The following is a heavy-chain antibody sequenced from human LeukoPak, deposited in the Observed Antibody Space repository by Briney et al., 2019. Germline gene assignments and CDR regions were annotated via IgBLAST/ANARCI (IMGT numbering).Heavy chain of an antibody. V-gene: IGHV3-21*04. D-gene: IGHD6-13*01. J-gene: IGHJ4*02. CDR3: AKDIRYGSSSWSYEMDY. Sequence: GGSLRLSCAASGFTFSSYNMNWLRQAPGKGLEWVSSISHGSGSIYYADSVKGRFAISRDNAKNSLYLQMNSLRAEDTALYYCAKDIRYGSSSWSYEMDYWGQGTLVTVSS. CDR2: ISHGSGSI. CDR1: GFTFSSYN.